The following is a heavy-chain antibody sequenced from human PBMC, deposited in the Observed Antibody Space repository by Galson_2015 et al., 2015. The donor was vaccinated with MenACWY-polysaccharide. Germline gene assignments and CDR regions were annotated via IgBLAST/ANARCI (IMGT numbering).Heavy chain of an antibody. Sequence: SLRLSCAVSGFTFSSYVMSWVRQAPGRGLEWVSSIADSGSSTYYVDSVKGRFTISRDNSKITLFLQMNSLRADDTAVYYCAKGGREDDNWPDPSGPGTLVAASS. CDR3: AKGGREDDNWPDP. V-gene: IGHV3-23*01. CDR2: IADSGSST. D-gene: IGHD3-10*01. CDR1: GFTFSSYV. J-gene: IGHJ5*02.